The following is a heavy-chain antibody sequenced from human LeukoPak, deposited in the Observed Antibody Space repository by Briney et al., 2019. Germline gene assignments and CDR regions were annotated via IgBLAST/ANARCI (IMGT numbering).Heavy chain of an antibody. Sequence: PGGSLRLSCAASGFTFSSYSMNWVRQAPGKGLEWVSYISSSSSTIYYADSVKGRFTISRDNAKNSLYLQMNSLRAEDTAVYYCARAGIVGATDYWGQGTLVTVSS. CDR3: ARAGIVGATDY. D-gene: IGHD1-26*01. CDR1: GFTFSSYS. J-gene: IGHJ4*02. V-gene: IGHV3-48*01. CDR2: ISSSSSTI.